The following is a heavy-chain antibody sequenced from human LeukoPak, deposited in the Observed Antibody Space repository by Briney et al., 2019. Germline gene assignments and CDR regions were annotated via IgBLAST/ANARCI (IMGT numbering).Heavy chain of an antibody. V-gene: IGHV3-7*01. D-gene: IGHD1-1*01. CDR1: GFTFSSYW. J-gene: IGHJ4*02. Sequence: GGSLRLSCAASGFTFSSYWMSWVRQAPGKGLEWVANIKQDGSEKYYVDSVKGRFTISRDNAKNSLYLQMNSLRAEDTAVYYCARDWNDEGAYYFDYWGQGTLVTVSS. CDR2: IKQDGSEK. CDR3: ARDWNDEGAYYFDY.